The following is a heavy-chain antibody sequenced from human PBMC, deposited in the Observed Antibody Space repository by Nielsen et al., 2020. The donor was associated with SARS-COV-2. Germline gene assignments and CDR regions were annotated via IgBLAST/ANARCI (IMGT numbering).Heavy chain of an antibody. Sequence: GGSLRLSCTLFGLTVTDAWMSWVRQAPGKGLEWAGRIKSKIDGGTTDYAAPVKDRFSISRDDSKNTVYLDMSSLRTEDTAVYYCATARYCSRTSCSAGTDMFDPWGQGTQVIVSS. CDR1: GLTVTDAW. CDR3: ATARYCSRTSCSAGTDMFDP. CDR2: IKSKIDGGTT. J-gene: IGHJ5*02. D-gene: IGHD2-2*01. V-gene: IGHV3-15*01.